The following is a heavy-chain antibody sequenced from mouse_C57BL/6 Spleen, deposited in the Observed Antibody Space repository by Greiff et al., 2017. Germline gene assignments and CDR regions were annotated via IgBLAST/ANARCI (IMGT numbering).Heavy chain of an antibody. V-gene: IGHV5-6*01. CDR2: ISSGGSYT. CDR1: GFTFSSYG. CDR3: ARLPYDGSPFAY. J-gene: IGHJ3*01. D-gene: IGHD2-3*01. Sequence: EVQLVESGGDLVKPGGSLKLSCAASGFTFSSYGMSWVRQTPDKRLEWVATISSGGSYTYYPDSVKGRFTISRDNAKNTLYLQMSSLKSEDTAMYYCARLPYDGSPFAYWGQGTLVTVSA.